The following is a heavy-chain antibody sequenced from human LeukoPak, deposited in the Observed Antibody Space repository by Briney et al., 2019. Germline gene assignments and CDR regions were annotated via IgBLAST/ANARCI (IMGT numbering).Heavy chain of an antibody. J-gene: IGHJ4*02. CDR2: INPNSGGT. CDR1: GYTFTGYY. V-gene: IGHV1-2*06. D-gene: IGHD4-17*01. CDR3: ARGGGLITVTTVDY. Sequence: GASVKVSCKTSGYTFTGYYMHWLRQAPGLGLEWMGRINPNSGGTHYAQKFQGRVTMTRDTSISTAYMELSRLRSDDTAVYYCARGGGLITVTTVDYWGQGTLVTVSS.